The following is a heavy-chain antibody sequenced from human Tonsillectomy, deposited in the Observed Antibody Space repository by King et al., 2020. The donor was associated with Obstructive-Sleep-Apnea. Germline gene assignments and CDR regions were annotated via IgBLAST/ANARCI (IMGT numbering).Heavy chain of an antibody. D-gene: IGHD6-19*01. Sequence: QLQESGPGLVKPSETLSLTCTVSGGSISSSSYYWGWIRQPPGKGLEWIGSIYYSGSTYYNPSLKSRVTISVDTSKNQFSLKLSSVTAADTAVYYCARESVAGPHFDYWGQGTLVTVSS. V-gene: IGHV4-39*07. CDR3: ARESVAGPHFDY. CDR1: GGSISSSSYY. CDR2: IYYSGST. J-gene: IGHJ4*02.